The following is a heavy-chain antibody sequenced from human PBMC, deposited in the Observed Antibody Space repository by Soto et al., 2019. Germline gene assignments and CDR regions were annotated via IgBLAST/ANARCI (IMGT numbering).Heavy chain of an antibody. CDR2: IKSKSDGETT. CDR1: GFTFSNAW. J-gene: IGHJ6*02. D-gene: IGHD3-22*01. Sequence: PGGSLRLSCAASGFTFSNAWMNWVRQAPGKGLEWVGRIKSKSDGETTDYAAPVKGRFTISRDDSKNTLYLQMNSLKTEDTAVYYCTTGLTYYYDSSGYYCAGGIDVWGQGITVTVSS. V-gene: IGHV3-15*01. CDR3: TTGLTYYYDSSGYYCAGGIDV.